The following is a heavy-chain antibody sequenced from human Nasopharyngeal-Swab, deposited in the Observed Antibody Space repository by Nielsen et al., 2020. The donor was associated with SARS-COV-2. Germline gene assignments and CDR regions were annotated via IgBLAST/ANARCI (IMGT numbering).Heavy chain of an antibody. CDR3: ARDRQPQRYRGMDV. D-gene: IGHD1-14*01. V-gene: IGHV3-23*01. CDR2: ISGTGTET. CDR1: GFYFRSYA. Sequence: GESLKISCAVSGFYFRSYAMNWVRQAPGKGLEWVSVISGTGTETYSADSVKGRFTISRDNSQNMVYLQMDSLRVEDTAVYYCARDRQPQRYRGMDVWGQGTTVTVSS. J-gene: IGHJ6*02.